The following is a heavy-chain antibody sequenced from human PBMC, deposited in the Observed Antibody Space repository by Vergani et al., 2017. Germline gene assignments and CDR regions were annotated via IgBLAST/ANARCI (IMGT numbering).Heavy chain of an antibody. J-gene: IGHJ6*02. Sequence: QVQLVQSGAEVKKPGSSVKVSCKASGGTFSSYAISWVRQAPGQGLEWMGGIIPIFGTANYAQKFQGRVTITEDESTSTAYMELSSLRSEDTAVYYCARTNKTLYQLLHGYDYGMDVWGQGTTVTVSS. CDR3: ARTNKTLYQLLHGYDYGMDV. V-gene: IGHV1-69*12. D-gene: IGHD2-2*01. CDR1: GGTFSSYA. CDR2: IIPIFGTA.